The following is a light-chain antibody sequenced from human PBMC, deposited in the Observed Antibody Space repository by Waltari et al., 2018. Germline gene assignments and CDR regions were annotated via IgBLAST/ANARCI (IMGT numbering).Light chain of an antibody. V-gene: IGKV1-39*01. Sequence: DIQLTQSPPSLYESVGNRVTVHCRASQHVGTYLNWYQQQPGKAPKLLIYAASSLNTGVPSRFSGSGSGTEFSLTISSLQPEDFATYYCQQGYNSPPTFGQGTKLESK. CDR3: QQGYNSPPT. CDR2: AAS. CDR1: QHVGTY. J-gene: IGKJ2*01.